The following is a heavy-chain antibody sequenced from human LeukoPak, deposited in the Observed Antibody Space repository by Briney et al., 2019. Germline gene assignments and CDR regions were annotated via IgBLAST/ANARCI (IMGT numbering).Heavy chain of an antibody. CDR2: IWYDGSNK. Sequence: GGSLRLSCAASGFTFSSYGMHWVRQAPGKGLEWVAVIWYDGSNKYYADSVKGRFTISRDNSKNTLYLQMNSLRAEDTAVYYCAREASSTSCYAGCYFDYWGQGTLVTVSS. CDR1: GFTFSSYG. D-gene: IGHD2-2*01. V-gene: IGHV3-33*01. CDR3: AREASSTSCYAGCYFDY. J-gene: IGHJ4*02.